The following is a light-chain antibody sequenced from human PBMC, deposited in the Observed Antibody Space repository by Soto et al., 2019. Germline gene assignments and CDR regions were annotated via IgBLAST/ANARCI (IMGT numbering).Light chain of an antibody. CDR1: QTVRNNY. J-gene: IGKJ3*01. V-gene: IGKV3-20*01. CDR2: DAS. CDR3: HQYGTAPLT. Sequence: EFVLTQSPGTLSLSPGERATLSCRASQTVRNNYLAWYQQKPGQAPRLLIYDASSRATGIPDRFSGSGSGTDFTLTISRLEPEDFSVYYCHQYGTAPLTFGPGTKVDIK.